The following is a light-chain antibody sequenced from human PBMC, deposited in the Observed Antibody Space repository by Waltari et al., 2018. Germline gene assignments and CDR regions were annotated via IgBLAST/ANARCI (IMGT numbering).Light chain of an antibody. V-gene: IGKV1-5*01. CDR1: QSISSR. CDR2: DAS. CDR3: QQYNSYSWT. J-gene: IGKJ1*01. Sequence: DIQMTQSPSTLSASVGDRATIPCRASQSISSRLAWYQQKPGKVPKLLIDDASSLESGVPSRFSGSGSGTEFTLTISSLQPDDFATYYCQQYNSYSWTFGQGTKVEIK.